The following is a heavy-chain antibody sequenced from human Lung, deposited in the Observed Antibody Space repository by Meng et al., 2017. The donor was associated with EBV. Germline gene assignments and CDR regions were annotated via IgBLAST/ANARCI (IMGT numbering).Heavy chain of an antibody. CDR1: GYTFTDYY. Sequence: QVQLVQAGAEVKKPGASVKVSCKASGYTFTDYYMHWVRQAPGQGLEWMGRINPNSGGTHYAQKFQGRVTMTRDTSITTAYMELSRLRSDDTAVYYCARERPGGMATTPYFDYWGQGTLVTVSS. J-gene: IGHJ4*02. V-gene: IGHV1-2*06. D-gene: IGHD5-24*01. CDR2: INPNSGGT. CDR3: ARERPGGMATTPYFDY.